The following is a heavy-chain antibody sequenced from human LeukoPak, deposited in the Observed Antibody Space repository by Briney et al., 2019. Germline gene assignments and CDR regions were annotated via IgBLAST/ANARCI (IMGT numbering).Heavy chain of an antibody. CDR1: GGSISSYY. CDR2: ISYSGST. J-gene: IGHJ4*02. D-gene: IGHD3-10*01. V-gene: IGHV4-59*08. Sequence: SETLSLTCTVSGGSISSYYWSWIRQPPGKGLEWIGYISYSGSTNYNPSLKSRVTISADTSKKQVSLTLSSVTAADMAVYYCARHPELYFFDYWGQGTLVTVSS. CDR3: ARHPELYFFDY.